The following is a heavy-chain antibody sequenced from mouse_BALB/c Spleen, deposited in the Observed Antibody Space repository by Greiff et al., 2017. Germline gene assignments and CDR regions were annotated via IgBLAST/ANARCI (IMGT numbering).Heavy chain of an antibody. CDR2: IYPGDGDT. CDR1: GYTFTSYW. J-gene: IGHJ2*01. V-gene: IGHV1-87*01. Sequence: VQLQQSGAELARPGASVKLSCKASGYTFTSYWMQWVKQRPGQGLEWIGAIYPGDGDTRYTQKFKGKATLTADKSSSTAYMQLSSLASEDSAVYYCARSSDVGGFDYWGQGTTLTVSS. CDR3: ARSSDVGGFDY.